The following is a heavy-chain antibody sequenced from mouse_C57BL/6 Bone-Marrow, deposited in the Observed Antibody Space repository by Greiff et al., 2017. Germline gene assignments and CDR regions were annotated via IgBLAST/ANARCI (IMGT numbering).Heavy chain of an antibody. J-gene: IGHJ1*03. V-gene: IGHV1-59*01. CDR1: GYTFTSYW. D-gene: IGHD1-1*01. CDR2: IDPSDSYT. CDR3: ARQYYGSRYWYFDV. Sequence: QVQLQQSGAELVRPGTSVKLSCKASGYTFTSYWMHWVKQRPGQGLEWIGVIDPSDSYTNYNQKFKGKATLTVDTSSSTAYMQLSSLTSEDSAVYYCARQYYGSRYWYFDVWGTGTTVTVSS.